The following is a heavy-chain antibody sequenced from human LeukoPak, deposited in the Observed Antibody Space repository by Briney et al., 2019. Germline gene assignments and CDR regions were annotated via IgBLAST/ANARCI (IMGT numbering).Heavy chain of an antibody. CDR1: GFTFSSYG. D-gene: IGHD1-7*01. Sequence: TGGSLRLSCAASGFTFSSYGMHWVRQAPGKGLEWVAVIWYDGSNKYYADSVKGRFTISRDNSKNTLYLQMNSLRAEDTAVYYCARAGFSSGTGDYWGQGTLVTVSS. J-gene: IGHJ4*02. CDR2: IWYDGSNK. CDR3: ARAGFSSGTGDY. V-gene: IGHV3-33*01.